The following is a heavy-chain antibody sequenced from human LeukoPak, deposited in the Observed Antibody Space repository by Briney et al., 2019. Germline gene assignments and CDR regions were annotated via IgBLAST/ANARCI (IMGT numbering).Heavy chain of an antibody. D-gene: IGHD3-22*01. Sequence: PSETLSLTCTVSSGSISSYYWSWIRQPPGKGLEWIGYIYYSGTTNYNPSLKSRVTISVDTSKNQFSLKLSSVTAADTAVYYCARYDTRDYYFDYWGQGALVTVSS. V-gene: IGHV4-59*01. J-gene: IGHJ4*02. CDR3: ARYDTRDYYFDY. CDR1: SGSISSYY. CDR2: IYYSGTT.